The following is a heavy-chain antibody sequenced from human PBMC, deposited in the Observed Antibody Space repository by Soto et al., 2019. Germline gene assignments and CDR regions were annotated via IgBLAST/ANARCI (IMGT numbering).Heavy chain of an antibody. J-gene: IGHJ4*02. D-gene: IGHD3-10*01. Sequence: GGSLRLSCAASGFTFSTCWMHWVRQTPGKGLEWLSRIDTDGSLTTYVDSVKGRFTISRDNAKTTLYLQMNSLSAEDTAVYYCAKDGVAYNGLWDYFDHWGQGTLVTVSS. CDR2: IDTDGSLT. CDR3: AKDGVAYNGLWDYFDH. CDR1: GFTFSTCW. V-gene: IGHV3-74*01.